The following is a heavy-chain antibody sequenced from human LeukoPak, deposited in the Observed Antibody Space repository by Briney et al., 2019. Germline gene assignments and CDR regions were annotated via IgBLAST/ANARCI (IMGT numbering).Heavy chain of an antibody. D-gene: IGHD3-10*01. CDR3: AKAQGFGELFSYMDV. CDR2: ISSSGSTI. V-gene: IGHV3-48*03. J-gene: IGHJ6*03. Sequence: GGSLRLSCAASGFTFRSYEMNWVRQAPGKGLEWVSYISSSGSTIYYADSVKGRFTISRDNAKNSLYLQMNSLRAEDTALYYCAKAQGFGELFSYMDVWGKGTTVTISS. CDR1: GFTFRSYE.